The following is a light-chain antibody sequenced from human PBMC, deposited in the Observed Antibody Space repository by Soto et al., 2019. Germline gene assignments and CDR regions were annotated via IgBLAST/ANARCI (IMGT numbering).Light chain of an antibody. V-gene: IGKV1-5*03. CDR3: QQYNSYST. J-gene: IGKJ1*01. Sequence: DIQMTQSPSTLSASVGDRVTITCRASQSISSWLAWYQQKPGKAPKLLIYKASSLESGVPSRFSGSGSGTAFNLTISSLQPDDFANSYCQQYNSYSTFGQGTKVEIK. CDR1: QSISSW. CDR2: KAS.